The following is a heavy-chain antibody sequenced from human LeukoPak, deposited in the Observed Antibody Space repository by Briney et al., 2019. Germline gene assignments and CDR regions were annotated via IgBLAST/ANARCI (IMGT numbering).Heavy chain of an antibody. V-gene: IGHV1-46*01. CDR1: GYTFTSYG. Sequence: ASVKVSCKASGYTFTSYGISWVRQAPGQGLEWMGIINPSGGSTSYAQKFQGRVTMTRDTSTSTVYMELSSLRSEDTAVYYCASGMYSGSYSDYWGQGTLVTVSS. J-gene: IGHJ4*02. D-gene: IGHD1-26*01. CDR2: INPSGGST. CDR3: ASGMYSGSYSDY.